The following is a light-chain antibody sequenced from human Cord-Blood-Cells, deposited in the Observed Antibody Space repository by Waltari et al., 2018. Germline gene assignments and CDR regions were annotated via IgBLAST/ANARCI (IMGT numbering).Light chain of an antibody. CDR3: QVWDSSSDHPVV. CDR1: NIGSKS. V-gene: IGLV3-21*04. J-gene: IGLJ2*01. CDR2: YDS. Sequence: SYVLTQPHSVSVAPGKTARITCGGNNIGSKSVHWYQQKPGQAPVLVIYYDSDRPSGIPERFSGSNSGNTATLTISRVEAGDEADYYCQVWDSSSDHPVVFGGGTKLTVL.